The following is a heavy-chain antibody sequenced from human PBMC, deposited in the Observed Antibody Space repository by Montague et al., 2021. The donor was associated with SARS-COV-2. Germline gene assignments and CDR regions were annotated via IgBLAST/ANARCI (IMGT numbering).Heavy chain of an antibody. J-gene: IGHJ3*01. CDR2: IYSSGST. V-gene: IGHV4-39*06. CDR3: ARDARYGLCGMPRDSFDV. CDR1: GASISSSSYY. Sequence: SETLSLTCTVSGASISSSSYYWGWIRQAPGKGLEWIGSIYSSGSTYYNPSLKSRVSISVDTSKNQLPLKLTSVTAADTAVYYCARDARYGLCGMPRDSFDVWGQGTLVTVSS. D-gene: IGHD2-15*01.